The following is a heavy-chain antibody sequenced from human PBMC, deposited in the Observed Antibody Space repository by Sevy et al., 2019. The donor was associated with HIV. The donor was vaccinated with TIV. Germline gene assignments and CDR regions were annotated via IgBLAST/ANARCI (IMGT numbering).Heavy chain of an antibody. CDR3: AKDSFGRYSSSSRSFDY. D-gene: IGHD6-6*01. CDR1: GFTFSSYA. V-gene: IGHV3-23*01. J-gene: IGHJ4*02. CDR2: ISGSGGST. Sequence: GGSLRLSCAASGFTFSSYAMSWVRQAPGKGLEWVSAISGSGGSTYYADSVKGRFTISRDKSKNTLYLQMNSLRADDTAVYYCAKDSFGRYSSSSRSFDYWGQGTLVTVSS.